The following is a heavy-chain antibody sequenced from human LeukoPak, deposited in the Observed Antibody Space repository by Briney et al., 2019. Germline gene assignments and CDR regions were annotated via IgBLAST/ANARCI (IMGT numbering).Heavy chain of an antibody. CDR2: INPNSGGT. CDR3: ARDYYDSSGYYSLETRYYFDY. V-gene: IGHV1-2*02. CDR1: GYTFTGYY. Sequence: ASVKVSCKASGYTFTGYYMHWVRQAPGQGLEWMGWINPNSGGTNYAQKFQGRVTMTRDTSISTAYMELSRLRSDDTAVYYCARDYYDSSGYYSLETRYYFDYWGQGTLVTVSS. J-gene: IGHJ4*02. D-gene: IGHD3-22*01.